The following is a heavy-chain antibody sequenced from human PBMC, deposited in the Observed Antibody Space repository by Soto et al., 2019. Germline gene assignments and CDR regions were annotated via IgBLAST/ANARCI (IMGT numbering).Heavy chain of an antibody. J-gene: IGHJ4*02. CDR2: TYTGGYT. CDR1: GFIVSDNY. V-gene: IGHV3-53*01. Sequence: PGGTLRLSCAASGFIVSDNYINWVRQAPGKGLEWVSVTYTGGYTYYADSVKGRFTISRDNSKNTLYLQMNSLRAEDTAVYYCAREVSGTSFDYWGQGTLVTVSS. CDR3: AREVSGTSFDY. D-gene: IGHD1-7*01.